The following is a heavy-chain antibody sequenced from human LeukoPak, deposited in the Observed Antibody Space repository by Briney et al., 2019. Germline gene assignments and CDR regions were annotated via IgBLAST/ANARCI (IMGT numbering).Heavy chain of an antibody. D-gene: IGHD2-15*01. CDR2: IVVGTGNT. V-gene: IGHV1-58*02. Sequence: SVKVSCKASGFAFTNSAMQWVRQARGQRLEWIGWIVVGTGNTNSAQKFQERVTITRDMSTSTAYMELSSLRSEDTAVYYCAATVHYCSGDSCQNHYYGMDVWGQGTTVTVSS. CDR1: GFAFTNSA. CDR3: AATVHYCSGDSCQNHYYGMDV. J-gene: IGHJ6*02.